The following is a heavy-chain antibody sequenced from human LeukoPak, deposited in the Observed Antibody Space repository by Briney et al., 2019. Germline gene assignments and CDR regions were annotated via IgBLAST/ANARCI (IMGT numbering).Heavy chain of an antibody. D-gene: IGHD2-21*01. Sequence: PSETLSLTCTVSGGSISSSSYYWGWIRQPPGKGLEWIGSIYYSGSTYYNPSLKSRVTISVDTSKNQFSLKLSSVTAADTAVYYCARMRSPVIGTWGQGTTVTVSS. V-gene: IGHV4-39*01. CDR3: ARMRSPVIGT. J-gene: IGHJ6*02. CDR2: IYYSGST. CDR1: GGSISSSSYY.